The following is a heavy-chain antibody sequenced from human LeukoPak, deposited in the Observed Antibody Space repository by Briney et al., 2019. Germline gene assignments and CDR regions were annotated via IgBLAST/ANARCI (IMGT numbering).Heavy chain of an antibody. J-gene: IGHJ6*03. Sequence: GASVKVSCKASGYTFTAYYIHWLRQAPGQGLEWMGWINPNSGNTGYAQKFQGRVTMTRNTSISTAYMELSSLRSEDTAVYYCARDFGNYYYYYYMDVWGKGTTVTISS. CDR3: ARDFGNYYYYYYMDV. CDR2: INPNSGNT. V-gene: IGHV1-8*02. CDR1: GYTFTAYY. D-gene: IGHD3-10*01.